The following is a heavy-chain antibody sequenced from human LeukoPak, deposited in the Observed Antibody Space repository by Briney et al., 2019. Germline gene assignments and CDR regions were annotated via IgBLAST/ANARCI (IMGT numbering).Heavy chain of an antibody. CDR1: GGSISSYY. V-gene: IGHV4-59*01. Sequence: PSETLSPTCTVSGGSISSYYWSWIRQSPGEGLEWIGYIHYRGSTNYNPFLKSRVTISVDTSKNQFSLKLSSLTAADTAVYYCARSVLGYSYGLHIDYWGQGTLVTVSS. CDR2: IHYRGST. J-gene: IGHJ4*02. D-gene: IGHD5-18*01. CDR3: ARSVLGYSYGLHIDY.